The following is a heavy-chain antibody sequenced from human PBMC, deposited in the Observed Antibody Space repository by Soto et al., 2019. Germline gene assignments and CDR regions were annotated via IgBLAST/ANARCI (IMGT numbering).Heavy chain of an antibody. CDR3: ARDQYDILTGYYPFDY. Sequence: GGSLRLSCAASGFTFSSYAMHWVRQAPGKGLEWVAVISYDGSNKYYADSVKGRFTISRDNSKNTLYLQMNSLRAEDTAVYYCARDQYDILTGYYPFDYWGQGTLVTVSS. J-gene: IGHJ4*02. V-gene: IGHV3-30-3*01. D-gene: IGHD3-9*01. CDR2: ISYDGSNK. CDR1: GFTFSSYA.